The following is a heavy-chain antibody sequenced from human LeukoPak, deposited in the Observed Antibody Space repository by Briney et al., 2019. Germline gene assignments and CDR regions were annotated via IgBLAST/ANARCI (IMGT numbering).Heavy chain of an antibody. CDR1: GYTFTGYY. CDR3: AIHLRWSGRDY. V-gene: IGHV1-8*02. CDR2: INPNSGNT. J-gene: IGHJ4*02. D-gene: IGHD4-23*01. Sequence: GASVKVSCKASGYTFTGYYMHWVRQAPGQGLEWMGRINPNSGNTGYAQKFQGRVTMTRNTSISTAYMELSSLRSEDTAVYYCAIHLRWSGRDYWGQGTLVTVSS.